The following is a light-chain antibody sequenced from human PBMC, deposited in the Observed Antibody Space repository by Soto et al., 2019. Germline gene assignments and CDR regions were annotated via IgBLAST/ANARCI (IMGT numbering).Light chain of an antibody. J-gene: IGKJ1*01. CDR1: QSISSW. CDR2: DAS. CDR3: QQYNSYSQT. V-gene: IGKV1-5*01. Sequence: DIQMTQSPSTLSASVGDRVTITCRASQSISSWLAWYQQKPGKAPKLLIYDASSLESGVPSRFSGSGSGTEFTLTISSLQPDDFATYYGQQYNSYSQTCGQGTKVEIK.